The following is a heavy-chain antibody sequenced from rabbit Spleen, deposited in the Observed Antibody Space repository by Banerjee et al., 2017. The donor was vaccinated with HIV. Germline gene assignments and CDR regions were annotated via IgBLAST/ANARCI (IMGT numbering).Heavy chain of an antibody. CDR2: IYTGSGNT. CDR1: GFIFSDNYA. CDR3: ARGGGAGDGYGL. J-gene: IGHJ4*01. Sequence: QSLEESGGGLVQPGGSLKLSCKASGFIFSDNYAMCWVRQAPGKGLEWIGCIYTGSGNTYYASWAKGRFTISKTSSTTVTLQLTSLTAADTATYFCARGGGAGDGYGLWGPGTLVTVS. V-gene: IGHV1S40*01. D-gene: IGHD6-1*01.